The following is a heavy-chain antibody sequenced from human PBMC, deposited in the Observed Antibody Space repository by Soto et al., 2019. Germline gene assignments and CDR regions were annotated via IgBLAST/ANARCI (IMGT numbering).Heavy chain of an antibody. V-gene: IGHV3-23*01. CDR2: ISGSGGST. D-gene: IGHD2-2*01. CDR1: GFTFSSYA. J-gene: IGHJ4*02. CDR3: AKEGGIIVVVPAAPPGY. Sequence: EVQLLESGGGLVQPGGSLRLSCAASGFTFSSYAMSWVRQAPGKGLEWVSAISGSGGSTYYPDSVKGRFTISRDNSKNTLYLQMNSLRAEDTAVYYCAKEGGIIVVVPAAPPGYWGQGTLVTVSS.